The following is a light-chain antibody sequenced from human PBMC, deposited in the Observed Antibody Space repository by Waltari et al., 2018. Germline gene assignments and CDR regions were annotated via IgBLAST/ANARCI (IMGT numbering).Light chain of an antibody. CDR1: SSDVGGHDD. Sequence: QSVLTQPASVSGSPGPSTTISCTGTSSDVGGHDDVSWYQQSPGKAPRRIIYDVVKRPSGVSTRFSASKSDNTASLAISGLQAEDEGDYYCCSYKRGATWVFGGGTALTVL. CDR3: CSYKRGATWV. V-gene: IGLV2-14*03. J-gene: IGLJ3*02. CDR2: DVV.